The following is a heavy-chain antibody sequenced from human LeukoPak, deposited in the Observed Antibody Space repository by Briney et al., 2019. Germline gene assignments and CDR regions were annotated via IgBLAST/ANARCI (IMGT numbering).Heavy chain of an antibody. CDR2: IIPIFGTA. J-gene: IGHJ5*02. CDR1: GGTFSSYA. D-gene: IGHD3-9*01. Sequence: SVKVSCKASGGTFSSYAISWVRQAPGQGLEWMGGIIPIFGTANYAQKFQGRVTITADESTSTAYMELSSLRSEDTAVYYCAREDDILTGSPNWFDPWGQGTLVTVSS. V-gene: IGHV1-69*13. CDR3: AREDDILTGSPNWFDP.